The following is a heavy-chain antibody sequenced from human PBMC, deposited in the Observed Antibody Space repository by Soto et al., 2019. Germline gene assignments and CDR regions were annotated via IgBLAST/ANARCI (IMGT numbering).Heavy chain of an antibody. Sequence: QLQLVQSGAEVKKPGSSVKVSCKASGGTFSNYALTWVRQAPGQGLEWMGGIIPLSGTPNYAQKFQGRVTITAAKSTTTGYMELSSLRAEDTAVYYCTRGIQLWSWGQGTLVTVSS. CDR3: TRGIQLWS. V-gene: IGHV1-69*06. J-gene: IGHJ5*02. D-gene: IGHD5-18*01. CDR1: GGTFSNYA. CDR2: IIPLSGTP.